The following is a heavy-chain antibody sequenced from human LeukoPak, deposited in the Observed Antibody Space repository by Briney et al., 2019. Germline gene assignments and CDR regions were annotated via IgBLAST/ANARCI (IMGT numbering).Heavy chain of an antibody. V-gene: IGHV4-39*07. J-gene: IGHJ5*02. D-gene: IGHD6-13*01. CDR1: GGSISSSSYY. CDR3: ARVGIAAAGTSIP. Sequence: SETLSLTCTVSGGSISSSSYYWGWIRQPPGKGLEWIGSIYYSGSTYYNPSLESRVTISVDTSKNQFSLKLSSVTAADTAVYYCARVGIAAAGTSIPWGQGTLVTVSS. CDR2: IYYSGST.